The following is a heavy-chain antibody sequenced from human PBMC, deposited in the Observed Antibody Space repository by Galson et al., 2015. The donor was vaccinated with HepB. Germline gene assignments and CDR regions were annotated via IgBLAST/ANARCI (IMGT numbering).Heavy chain of an antibody. CDR3: IRLGDLSGYSSR. CDR2: IRSKANYYAT. Sequence: SLRLSCAASGFIFSGSAIDWVRQASGKGPEWVGRIRSKANYYATLYVPSLKGGFTIPRDDSKNMAYLHMRSLKTEDTAVYYCIRLGDLSGYSSRWGQGTLVTVSS. J-gene: IGHJ4*02. D-gene: IGHD2-2*01. V-gene: IGHV3-73*01. CDR1: GFIFSGSA.